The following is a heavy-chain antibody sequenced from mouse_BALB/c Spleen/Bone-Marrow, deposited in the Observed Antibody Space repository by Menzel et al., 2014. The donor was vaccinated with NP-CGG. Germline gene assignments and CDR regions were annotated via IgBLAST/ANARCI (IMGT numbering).Heavy chain of an antibody. CDR3: ARNSDPLFAY. V-gene: IGHV2-2*02. CDR1: GFSLTSYG. CDR2: IWSGGST. J-gene: IGHJ3*01. Sequence: QVQLKQSGPGLVQPSQSLSITCTVSGFSLTSYGVHWVRQSPGKGLEWLGVIWSGGSTVYNAAFISRLSISKDNSKSQVFFKMNSLQANDTAIYYCARNSDPLFAYWGQGTLVTVSA.